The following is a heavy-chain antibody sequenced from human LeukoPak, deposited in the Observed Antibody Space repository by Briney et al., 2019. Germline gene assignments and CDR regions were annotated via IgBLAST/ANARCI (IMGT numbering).Heavy chain of an antibody. Sequence: GGSLRLSCAASGFTFSSYAMSWVRQAPGKGLEWVSSISGSGGSTYYTDSVKGRFTISRDNSKNTLYLRMNSLRAEDTAVYYCAKGVVPAAYRYYFDYWGQGTLVTVSS. V-gene: IGHV3-23*01. D-gene: IGHD2-2*01. CDR1: GFTFSSYA. J-gene: IGHJ4*02. CDR3: AKGVVPAAYRYYFDY. CDR2: ISGSGGST.